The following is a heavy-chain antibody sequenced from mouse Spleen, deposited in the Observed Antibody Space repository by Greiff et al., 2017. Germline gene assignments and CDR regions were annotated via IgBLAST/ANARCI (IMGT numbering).Heavy chain of an antibody. D-gene: IGHD1-1*01. V-gene: IGHV1-80*01. CDR2: IYPGDGDT. CDR3: ARRGHYYGSSEYYFDY. Sequence: QVQLQQSGAELVKPGASVKISCKASGYAFSSYWMNWVKQRPGKGLEWIGQIYPGDGDTNYNGKFKGKATLTADKSSSTAYMQLSSLTSEDSAVYFCARRGHYYGSSEYYFDYWGQGTTLTVSS. J-gene: IGHJ2*01. CDR1: GYAFSSYW.